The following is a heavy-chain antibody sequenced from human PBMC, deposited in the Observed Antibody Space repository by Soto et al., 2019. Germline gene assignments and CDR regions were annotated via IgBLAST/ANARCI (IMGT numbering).Heavy chain of an antibody. Sequence: EGQLVESGGNLVRPGGSLRLSCEASGFVFSTYSMNWVRKSPGKGLEWISYISSTSGTIYYADSVKGRFTIFRDNAKNSRFRQMNGLRDDDTAVYYCANQKIRFSVAGTLYGLGVWGQGTTVTVSS. CDR1: GFVFSTYS. J-gene: IGHJ6*02. V-gene: IGHV3-48*02. CDR3: ANQKIRFSVAGTLYGLGV. CDR2: ISSTSGTI. D-gene: IGHD6-19*01.